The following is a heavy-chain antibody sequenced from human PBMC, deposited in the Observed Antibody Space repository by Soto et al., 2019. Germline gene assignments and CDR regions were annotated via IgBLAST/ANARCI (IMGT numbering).Heavy chain of an antibody. Sequence: PGGSLRLSCAASGFSFSSYWMSWVRQAPGKGLERVANIKEDGGEKYYVNCVKGRFSFCRDNAKKSLYLQMNSLRAEDPAVYYCARVIGSNTSCLRYYFADWRLRTLVSVSS. J-gene: IGHJ4*02. CDR1: GFSFSSYW. D-gene: IGHD2-2*01. V-gene: IGHV3-7*01. CDR2: IKEDGGEK. CDR3: ARVIGSNTSCLRYYFAD.